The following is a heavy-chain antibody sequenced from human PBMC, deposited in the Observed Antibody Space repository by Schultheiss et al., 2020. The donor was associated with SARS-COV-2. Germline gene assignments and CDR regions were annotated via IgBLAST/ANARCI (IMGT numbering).Heavy chain of an antibody. D-gene: IGHD3-22*01. CDR2: IIPIFGTA. Sequence: GGSLRLSCKASGGTFSSYAISWVRQAPGQGLEWMGGIIPIFGTANYAQKFQGRVTITADESTSTAYMELSSLRSEDTAVYYCARGDSSGHYYGYYFDYWGQGTLVTVSS. CDR1: GGTFSSYA. J-gene: IGHJ4*02. CDR3: ARGDSSGHYYGYYFDY. V-gene: IGHV1-69*01.